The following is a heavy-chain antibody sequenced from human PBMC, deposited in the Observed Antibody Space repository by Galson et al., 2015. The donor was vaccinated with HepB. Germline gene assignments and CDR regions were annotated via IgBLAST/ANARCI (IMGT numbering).Heavy chain of an antibody. D-gene: IGHD2-2*01. CDR3: ARCPVPAARSYYHYYMDV. J-gene: IGHJ6*03. CDR1: GYTFTSYG. CDR2: IGAYNGNT. V-gene: IGHV1-18*01. Sequence: SVKVSCQASGYTFTSYGISWVRQAPGQGLEWMGWIGAYNGNTNYAQKLQGRVTMTTDTSTSTAYMELRSLRSDDTAVYYGARCPVPAARSYYHYYMDVWGKGTTVTVSS.